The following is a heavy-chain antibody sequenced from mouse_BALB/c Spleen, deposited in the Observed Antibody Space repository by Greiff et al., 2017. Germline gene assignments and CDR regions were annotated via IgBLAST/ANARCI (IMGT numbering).Heavy chain of an antibody. CDR3: TREGGTVVATGAMDY. CDR1: GFTFSSYT. Sequence: EVQLVESGGGLVKPGGSLKLSCAASGFTFSSYTMSWVRQTPEKRLEWVATISSGGSYTYYPDSVKGRFTISRDNAKNTLYLQMSSLKSEDTAMYYCTREGGTVVATGAMDYWGQGTSVTVSS. V-gene: IGHV5-6-4*01. D-gene: IGHD1-1*01. CDR2: ISSGGSYT. J-gene: IGHJ4*01.